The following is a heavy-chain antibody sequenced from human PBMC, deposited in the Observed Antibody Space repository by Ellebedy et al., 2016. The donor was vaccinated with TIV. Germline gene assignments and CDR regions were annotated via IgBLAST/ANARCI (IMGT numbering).Heavy chain of an antibody. J-gene: IGHJ4*02. Sequence: GGSLRLSCAASGFILSHSAMHWVRQGPGKGLEWVAVISYDGSNDYYADSVKGRFPVARDNSNTTLYLQMNILRPDDTALYYCARDGARIPLAVEYYFESWGQGTLVTVSS. CDR3: ARDGARIPLAVEYYFES. V-gene: IGHV3-30-3*01. CDR2: ISYDGSND. D-gene: IGHD6-19*01. CDR1: GFILSHSA.